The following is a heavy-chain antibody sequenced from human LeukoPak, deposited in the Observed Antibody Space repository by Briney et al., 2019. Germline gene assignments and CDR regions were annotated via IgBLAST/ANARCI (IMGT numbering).Heavy chain of an antibody. V-gene: IGHV1-18*01. CDR2: ISAYNGNT. Sequence: ASVKVYCKASGYTFTSYGISWVRQAPGQGLEWMGLISAYNGNTNYAQKLQGRVTMTTDTSTSTAYMELRSLRSDDTAVYYCARDLPSYYYDSSGNHYDSFDIWGQGTMVTVSS. J-gene: IGHJ3*02. D-gene: IGHD3-22*01. CDR3: ARDLPSYYYDSSGNHYDSFDI. CDR1: GYTFTSYG.